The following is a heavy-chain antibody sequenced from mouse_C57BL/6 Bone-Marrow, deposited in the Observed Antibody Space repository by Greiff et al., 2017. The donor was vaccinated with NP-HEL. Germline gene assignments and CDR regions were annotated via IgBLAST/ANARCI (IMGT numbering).Heavy chain of an antibody. J-gene: IGHJ2*01. V-gene: IGHV1-64*01. CDR2: IHPNSGST. D-gene: IGHD1-1*01. CDR3: ASVATRNYYFDY. CDR1: GYTFTSYW. Sequence: QVQLQQPGAELVKPGASVKLSCKASGYTFTSYWMHWVKQRPGQGLEWIGMIHPNSGSTNYNEKFKSKATLTVDKSSSTAYMQLSSLTSEDSAVYYCASVATRNYYFDYWGQGTTLTVSS.